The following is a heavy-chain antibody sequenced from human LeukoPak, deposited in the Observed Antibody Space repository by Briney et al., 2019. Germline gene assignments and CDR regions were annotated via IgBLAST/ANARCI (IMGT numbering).Heavy chain of an antibody. CDR2: IKEDGSSQ. Sequence: GGSLRLSCVASGFTFSHSWMTWVRQAPGKGLEWVGHIKEDGSSQNYAVSVKGRFTISRDNAKSSLHLQMNGLRAEDTAMYYCVKDSGWFHFDSWGQGTLVTVSS. CDR1: GFTFSHSW. V-gene: IGHV3-7*03. J-gene: IGHJ4*02. CDR3: VKDSGWFHFDS. D-gene: IGHD6-19*01.